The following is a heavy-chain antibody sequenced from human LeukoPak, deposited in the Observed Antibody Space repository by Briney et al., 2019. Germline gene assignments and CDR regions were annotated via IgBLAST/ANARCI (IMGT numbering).Heavy chain of an antibody. CDR2: ISYDGSNK. V-gene: IGHV3-30*18. Sequence: GGSLRLSCAASGFTFSTYGMSWIRQAPGKGLEWVAVISYDGSNKKYADSVKGRFTISRDNAKNSLYLQMNSLRAEDTAVYYCAKGDPFDWLYQYYFDYWGQGTLVTVSS. CDR3: AKGDPFDWLYQYYFDY. D-gene: IGHD3-9*01. J-gene: IGHJ4*02. CDR1: GFTFSTYG.